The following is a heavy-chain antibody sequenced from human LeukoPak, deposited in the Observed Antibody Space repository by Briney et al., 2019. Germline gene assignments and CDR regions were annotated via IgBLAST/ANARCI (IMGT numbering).Heavy chain of an antibody. CDR2: IYYSGAT. CDR3: ARDLGAGAGWFDP. V-gene: IGHV4-39*07. CDR1: GGSISSSGYY. Sequence: SETLSLTCTVSGGSISSSGYYWGWIRQPPGKGLEWIGSIYYSGATYYNPSLKSRVTILVDTSKNQFSLNLTSVTAADTAVYYCARDLGAGAGWFDPWGQGTLVIVSS. J-gene: IGHJ5*02. D-gene: IGHD1-14*01.